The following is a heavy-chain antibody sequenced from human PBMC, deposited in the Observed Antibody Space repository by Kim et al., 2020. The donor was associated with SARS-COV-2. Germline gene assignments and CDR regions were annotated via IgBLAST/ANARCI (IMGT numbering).Heavy chain of an antibody. CDR3: ARSRTGDSSGYYPVGNGYYFDY. V-gene: IGHV4-59*01. J-gene: IGHJ4*02. D-gene: IGHD3-22*01. Sequence: SETLSLTCTVSGGSISSYYWSWIRQPPGKGLEWIGYIYYSGSTNYNPSLKSRVTISVDTSKNQFSLKLSSVTAADTAVYYCARSRTGDSSGYYPVGNGYYFDYWGQGTLVTVSS. CDR1: GGSISSYY. CDR2: IYYSGST.